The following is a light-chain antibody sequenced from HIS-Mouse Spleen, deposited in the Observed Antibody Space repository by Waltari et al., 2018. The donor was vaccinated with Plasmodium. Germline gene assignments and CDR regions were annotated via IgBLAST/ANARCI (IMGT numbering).Light chain of an antibody. CDR1: QSVLYSSNNKNY. Sequence: DIVMTPSPDSLAVPLGERATLNCKSRQSVLYSSNNKNYLGWYQQKPGQPTKRLFYWASTLEAGAPDRFSGSGSGTYCTLTISSLQAEDVAVYYCQQYYSTPYTFGQGTKLEIK. J-gene: IGKJ2*01. CDR2: WAS. V-gene: IGKV4-1*01. CDR3: QQYYSTPYT.